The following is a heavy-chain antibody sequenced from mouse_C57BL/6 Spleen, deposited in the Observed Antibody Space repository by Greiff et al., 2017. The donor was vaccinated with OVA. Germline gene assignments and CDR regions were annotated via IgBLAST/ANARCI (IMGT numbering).Heavy chain of an antibody. Sequence: QVQLKQSGAELVKPGASVKISCKASGYAFSSYWMNWVKQRPGKGLEWIGQFYPGDGDTNYNGKFKGQATLTADKSSSTAYMQLSSLTSEDSAVYYCATTVVSWYFDVWGTGTTVTVSS. J-gene: IGHJ1*03. CDR2: FYPGDGDT. V-gene: IGHV1-80*01. D-gene: IGHD1-1*01. CDR1: GYAFSSYW. CDR3: ATTVVSWYFDV.